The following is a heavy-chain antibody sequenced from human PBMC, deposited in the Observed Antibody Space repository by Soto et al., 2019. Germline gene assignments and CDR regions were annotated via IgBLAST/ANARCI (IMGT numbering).Heavy chain of an antibody. Sequence: QIQLLQSGAEVKKPGASGKVTCKASGYTFRNFGISWVRQAPGQGLEWMGWISAYNANANYAQKFQGRLTMTADTSTSTAYMELRSLRSDDTAVYYCARENSYFDYWGQGTLVTVSS. CDR1: GYTFRNFG. V-gene: IGHV1-18*01. CDR3: ARENSYFDY. CDR2: ISAYNANA. J-gene: IGHJ4*02.